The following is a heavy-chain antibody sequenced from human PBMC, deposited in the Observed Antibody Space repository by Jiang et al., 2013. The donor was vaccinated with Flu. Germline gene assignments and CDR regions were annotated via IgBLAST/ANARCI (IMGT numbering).Heavy chain of an antibody. J-gene: IGHJ3*02. CDR1: GYTFTGYY. CDR3: ARDVYGGWAYYDSSAGAFDI. Sequence: LVESGAEVKKPGASVKVSCKASGYTFTGYYMHWVRQAPGQGLEWMGWINPNSGGTNYAQKFQGRVTMTRDTSISTAYMELSRLRSDDTAVYYCARDVYGGWAYYDSSAGAFDIWGQGTMVTVSS. CDR2: INPNSGGT. V-gene: IGHV1-2*02. D-gene: IGHD3-22*01.